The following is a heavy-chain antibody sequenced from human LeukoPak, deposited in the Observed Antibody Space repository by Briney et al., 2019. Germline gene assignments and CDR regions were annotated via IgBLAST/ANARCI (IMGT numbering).Heavy chain of an antibody. CDR1: GFTFSSYG. Sequence: GGSLRLSCAASGFTFSSYGMSWVRQAPGKGLEWVSTMSGNGGSTYYADSVKGRFTISRDNSKNTLYLQMNSLRAEDTAVYYCAKRGVSGSYQYFDYWGQGTLVAVSS. CDR3: AKRGVSGSYQYFDY. D-gene: IGHD1-26*01. CDR2: MSGNGGST. J-gene: IGHJ4*02. V-gene: IGHV3-23*01.